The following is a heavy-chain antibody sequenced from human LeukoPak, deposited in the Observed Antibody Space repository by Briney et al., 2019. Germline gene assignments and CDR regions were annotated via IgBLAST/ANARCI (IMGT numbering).Heavy chain of an antibody. CDR2: IHQSGST. Sequence: SETLSLTCAIYGGSFGTHSWTWIRQPPGKGLEWVGEIHQSGSTNYNPSLRSRVIISVDTSRNQFSVRLRSVTAADTAMYFCTRGNMSPGSFHGMDVWGQGTMVT. D-gene: IGHD2-21*01. V-gene: IGHV4-34*01. CDR1: GGSFGTHS. CDR3: TRGNMSPGSFHGMDV. J-gene: IGHJ6*02.